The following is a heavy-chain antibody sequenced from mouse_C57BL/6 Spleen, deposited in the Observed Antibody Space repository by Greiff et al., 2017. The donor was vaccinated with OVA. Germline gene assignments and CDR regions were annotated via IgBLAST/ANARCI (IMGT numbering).Heavy chain of an antibody. D-gene: IGHD2-3*01. V-gene: IGHV5-17*01. J-gene: IGHJ4*01. CDR1: GFTFSDYG. Sequence: EVKLMESGGGLVKPGGSLKLSCAASGFTFSDYGMHWVRQAPEQGLEWVAYISSGSSTIYYADTVKGRFTISRDNAKNTLFLQMTSLRSEDTAMYYCARGVENDGYYVGAMDYWGQGTSVTVSS. CDR3: ARGVENDGYYVGAMDY. CDR2: ISSGSSTI.